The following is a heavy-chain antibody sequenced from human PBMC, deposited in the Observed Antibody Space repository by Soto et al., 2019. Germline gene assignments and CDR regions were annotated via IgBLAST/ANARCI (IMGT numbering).Heavy chain of an antibody. CDR1: GFTFSSYA. CDR2: INPSGGRT. V-gene: IGHV3-23*01. Sequence: GGSLRLSCAASGFTFSSYAMSWVRQAPEKGLEWVSTINPSGGRTYYADSVTGRFTISRDNSRNTLYLQMNSLRGEDTAVYYCAKDGEVTLVPSKYGMDVWGQGTTVTVSS. CDR3: AKDGEVTLVPSKYGMDV. D-gene: IGHD3-3*01. J-gene: IGHJ6*02.